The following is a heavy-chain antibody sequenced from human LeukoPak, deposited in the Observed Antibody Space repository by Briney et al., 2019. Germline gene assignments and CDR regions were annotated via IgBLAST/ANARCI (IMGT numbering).Heavy chain of an antibody. CDR1: GGAISSYY. J-gene: IGHJ6*03. CDR3: ARGPRYYYYYMDV. V-gene: IGHV4-4*07. CDR2: IYTSGST. Sequence: PSDTLSLTCTVSGGAISSYYWSRIRQPAGKGLEWIGRIYTSGSTNYNPSLKSRVTMSVDTSKNQFSLKLSSVTAADTAVYYCARGPRYYYYYMDVWGKGTTVTVSS.